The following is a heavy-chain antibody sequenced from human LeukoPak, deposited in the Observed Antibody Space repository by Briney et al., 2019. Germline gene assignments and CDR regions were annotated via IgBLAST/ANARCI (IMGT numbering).Heavy chain of an antibody. Sequence: SETLSLTCTVSGDSMYSGDYYCNWIRRAPGKGLEWIGHIYDDESTYYNPSLKNRVFMSVDASEMQFSLRLTSVTAADSGLYYCARARLRGPTQDWSPGTLVTVSS. D-gene: IGHD1-1*01. J-gene: IGHJ4*02. CDR1: GDSMYSGDYY. V-gene: IGHV4-30-4*01. CDR2: IYDDEST. CDR3: ARARLRGPTQD.